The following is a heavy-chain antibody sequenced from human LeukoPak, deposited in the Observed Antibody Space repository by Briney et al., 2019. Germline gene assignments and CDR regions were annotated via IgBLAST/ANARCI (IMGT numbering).Heavy chain of an antibody. CDR3: ARDRHYYDSSGYYAYFDY. Sequence: SETLSLTCTVSGGSISSYYWSWIRQPPGKGLEWLGYIYYSGSTNYNPSLKSRVTISVDTSKNQFSLKLSSVTAADTAVYYCARDRHYYDSSGYYAYFDYWGQGTLVTVSS. CDR1: GGSISSYY. D-gene: IGHD3-22*01. J-gene: IGHJ4*02. CDR2: IYYSGST. V-gene: IGHV4-59*01.